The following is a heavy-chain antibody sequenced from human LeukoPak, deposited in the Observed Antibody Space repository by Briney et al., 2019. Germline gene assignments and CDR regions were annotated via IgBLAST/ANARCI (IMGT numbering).Heavy chain of an antibody. CDR2: FDPDGDT. Sequence: ASVKVSCKASGGTFSSYAISWVRQAPGQGLEWMGGFDPDGDTIYAQKFQGRFTMTEDTSTDTAYMELSSLRSDDTAIYYCASSDYFSYWGQATLVTDSS. CDR3: ASSDYFSY. J-gene: IGHJ4*02. CDR1: GGTFSSYA. V-gene: IGHV1-24*01.